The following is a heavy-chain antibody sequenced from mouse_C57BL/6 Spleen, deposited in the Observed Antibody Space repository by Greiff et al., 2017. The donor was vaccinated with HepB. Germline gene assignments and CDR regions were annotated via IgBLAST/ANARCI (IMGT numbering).Heavy chain of an antibody. Sequence: VQLQQPGAELVMPGASVKLSCKASGYTFTSYWMHWVKQRPGQGLEWIGEIDPSDSYTNYNQKFKGKSTLTVDKSSSTAYMQLSSLTSEDSAVYYCARSVYGSSYNYFDYGGQGTTLTVSS. D-gene: IGHD1-1*01. CDR3: ARSVYGSSYNYFDY. CDR2: IDPSDSYT. CDR1: GYTFTSYW. J-gene: IGHJ2*01. V-gene: IGHV1-69*01.